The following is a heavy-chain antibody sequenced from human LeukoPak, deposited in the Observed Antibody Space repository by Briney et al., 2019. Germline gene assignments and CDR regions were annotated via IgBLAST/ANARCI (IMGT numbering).Heavy chain of an antibody. V-gene: IGHV4-59*12. CDR3: ARDAVYYYGSGSYSLRWDY. J-gene: IGHJ4*02. CDR1: GGSISSYY. Sequence: SETLSLTCTVSGGSISSYYWSWIRQPPGKGLEWIGYVYYSGSTNYNPSLKSRVTISVDTSKNQFSLKLSSVTAADTAVYYCARDAVYYYGSGSYSLRWDYWGQGTLVTVSS. CDR2: VYYSGST. D-gene: IGHD3-10*01.